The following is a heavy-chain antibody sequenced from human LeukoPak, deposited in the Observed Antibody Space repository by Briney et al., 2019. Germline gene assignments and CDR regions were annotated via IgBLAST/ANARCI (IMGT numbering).Heavy chain of an antibody. V-gene: IGHV3-30-3*01. CDR1: GFTFSNYA. J-gene: IGHJ4*02. D-gene: IGHD5-18*01. Sequence: PGGSRRLSCVASGFTFSNYAMHWVRQAPGKGLEWVAVILYDGSNEFYADSVKGRFTISRDNSKNTLDLQMNSLRAEDTAVYYCARDALPFQYSYADYWGQGTPGTVSS. CDR2: ILYDGSNE. CDR3: ARDALPFQYSYADY.